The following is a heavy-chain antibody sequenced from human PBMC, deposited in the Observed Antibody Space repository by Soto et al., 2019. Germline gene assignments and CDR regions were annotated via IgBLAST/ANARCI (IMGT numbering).Heavy chain of an antibody. D-gene: IGHD2-15*01. J-gene: IGHJ4*02. CDR1: GFTFSNYW. CDR3: ARGWAALDS. V-gene: IGHV3-7*01. CDR2: MKEDGGEI. Sequence: EVQLVESGGGLVQPGGSLRLSCAASGFTFSNYWMTWVRQAPGKGLEWVAYMKEDGGEIYYLDSVKARFTISRDNDRNSLYLQMNSLRADDKAMYFCARGWAALDSWGQGSLVTVSA.